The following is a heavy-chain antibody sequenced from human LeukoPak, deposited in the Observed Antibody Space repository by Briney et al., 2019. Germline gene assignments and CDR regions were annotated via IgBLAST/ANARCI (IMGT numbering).Heavy chain of an antibody. D-gene: IGHD2-2*01. J-gene: IGHJ4*02. Sequence: GGSLRLSCAASGFTFSSYGMHWVRQAPGKGLEWVAFIRYDGSNKYYADSVKGRFTISRDNSKNTLYLQMNSLRAEDTAVYHCAKSDAIVVVPAAPTHWGQGTLVTVSS. CDR3: AKSDAIVVVPAAPTH. CDR2: IRYDGSNK. CDR1: GFTFSSYG. V-gene: IGHV3-30*02.